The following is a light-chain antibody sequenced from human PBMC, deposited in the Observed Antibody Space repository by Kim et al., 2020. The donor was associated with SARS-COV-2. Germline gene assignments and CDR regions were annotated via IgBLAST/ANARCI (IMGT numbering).Light chain of an antibody. Sequence: GQSVTISCTGTRSDVVCYNYVSVDQQNPGKAPKVMMYEVSKRPSGVPDRFSGSKSGNTASLTVSGLQAEDEADYYCSSYAGSNNLVFGGGTQLTVL. V-gene: IGLV2-8*01. CDR3: SSYAGSNNLV. CDR2: EVS. CDR1: RSDVVCYNY. J-gene: IGLJ2*01.